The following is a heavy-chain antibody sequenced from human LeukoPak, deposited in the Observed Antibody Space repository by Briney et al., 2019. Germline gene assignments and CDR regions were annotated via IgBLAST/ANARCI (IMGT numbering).Heavy chain of an antibody. J-gene: IGHJ4*02. Sequence: GGSLRLSXAASGFTFSSYAMSWVRQAPGKGLEWVSAISGSGGSTYYADSVKGRFTISRDNSKNTLYLQMNSLRAEDTAVYYCAKDFGIVGATAGTDYWGQGTLVTVSS. CDR3: AKDFGIVGATAGTDY. CDR1: GFTFSSYA. CDR2: ISGSGGST. D-gene: IGHD1-26*01. V-gene: IGHV3-23*01.